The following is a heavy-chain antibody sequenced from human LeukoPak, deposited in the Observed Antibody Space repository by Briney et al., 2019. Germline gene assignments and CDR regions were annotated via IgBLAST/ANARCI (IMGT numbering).Heavy chain of an antibody. Sequence: GGSLRISCAASGFTFSNAWMSWVREAPGKGLEWVGRIKSKTDGGTTDYAAPVKGRFTISRDDSKKTLYLQMNSLKTEDRAVYYCTTGGSCYYNWFDPWGQGTLVTVSS. CDR3: TTGGSCYYNWFDP. CDR1: GFTFSNAW. J-gene: IGHJ5*02. D-gene: IGHD2-15*01. CDR2: IKSKTDGGTT. V-gene: IGHV3-15*01.